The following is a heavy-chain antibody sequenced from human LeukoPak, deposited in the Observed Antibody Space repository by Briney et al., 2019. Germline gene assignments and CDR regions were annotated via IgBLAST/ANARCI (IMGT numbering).Heavy chain of an antibody. V-gene: IGHV3-53*01. D-gene: IGHD4-23*01. CDR3: ATYGGNSPDWYFDL. J-gene: IGHJ2*01. CDR2: IYSGGST. CDR1: GFTVSSNY. Sequence: GGSLRLSCAASGFTVSSNYMSWVRQAPGKGLEWVSVIYSGGSTYYADSVKGRFTISRDNSKNTLYLQMNSLRAEDTAVYYCATYGGNSPDWYFDLWGRGTLATVSS.